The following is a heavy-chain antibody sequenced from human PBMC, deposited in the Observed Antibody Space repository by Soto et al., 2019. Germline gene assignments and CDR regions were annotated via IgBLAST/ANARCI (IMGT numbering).Heavy chain of an antibody. Sequence: QVQLVQSGAEVKKPGSSVKVSCKASGGTFSSYTISWVRQAPGQGLEWMGRIIPILGIANYAQKFQGRVTITADKPTSTADMEPSSLRAEDTAVYYCASRKGKVDLWGGGTLVTVSS. CDR1: GGTFSSYT. V-gene: IGHV1-69*02. CDR3: ASRKGKVDL. J-gene: IGHJ2*01. D-gene: IGHD3-10*01. CDR2: IIPILGIA.